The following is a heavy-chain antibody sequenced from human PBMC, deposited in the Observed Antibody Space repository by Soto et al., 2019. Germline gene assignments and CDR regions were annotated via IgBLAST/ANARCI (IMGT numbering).Heavy chain of an antibody. CDR1: GGTIRSGGDY. J-gene: IGHJ1*01. D-gene: IGHD3-10*01. CDR3: ERGLTMLRRVMGS. V-gene: IGHV4-31*03. Sequence: KLPLPCTVSGGTIRSGGDYGCWIRQRTEKGLEWIGYIYYTGGAYYNPSLKSRLTLSVDTARSQFSLKLTSVTAAATDVDLCERGLTMLRRVMGSWGQGTLV. CDR2: IYYTGGA.